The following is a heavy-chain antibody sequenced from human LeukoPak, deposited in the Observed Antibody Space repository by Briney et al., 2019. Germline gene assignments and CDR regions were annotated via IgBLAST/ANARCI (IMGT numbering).Heavy chain of an antibody. Sequence: GGSLRLSCSASGFTVSNNYMTWVRQAPGKGLEWVSVIYSGTTAYYAGSVKGRFTFSRDNSKNTLYLQMNSLRPDDTAVYYCARLGQGLDRGVQNAFDIWGHGTMVIVSS. J-gene: IGHJ3*02. V-gene: IGHV3-53*01. D-gene: IGHD3-10*01. CDR2: IYSGTTA. CDR1: GFTVSNNY. CDR3: ARLGQGLDRGVQNAFDI.